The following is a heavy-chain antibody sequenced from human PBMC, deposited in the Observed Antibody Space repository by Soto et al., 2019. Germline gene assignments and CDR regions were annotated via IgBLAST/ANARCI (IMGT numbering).Heavy chain of an antibody. D-gene: IGHD6-19*01. CDR1: GITFTNYA. V-gene: IGHV3-23*01. J-gene: IGHJ4*02. Sequence: EVQLLESGGGLAQPGGSLRLSCAVSGITFTNYAMGWVRQAPGKGLVWVSGISGNVGSTTHYADSVKGRFTISRDSSKNMLFLQMNSLRAEDTAVYYCAKHRGFVAGPFDSWGQGTLVIVSS. CDR2: ISGNVGSTT. CDR3: AKHRGFVAGPFDS.